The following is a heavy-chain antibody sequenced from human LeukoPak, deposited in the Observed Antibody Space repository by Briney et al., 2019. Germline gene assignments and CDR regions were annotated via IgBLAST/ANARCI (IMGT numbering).Heavy chain of an antibody. CDR2: ISNDGSAT. D-gene: IGHD5-24*01. V-gene: IGHV3-74*01. Sequence: GGSLRLSCAGSGFTFGPYWMQWVRQAPGEGLVWVSRISNDGSATLYADSVKGRFTISRDNAKNTLYLQMNSLRVEDTAVYYCARITGGYNLVDYWGQGTLVTVSS. CDR3: ARITGGYNLVDY. J-gene: IGHJ4*02. CDR1: GFTFGPYW.